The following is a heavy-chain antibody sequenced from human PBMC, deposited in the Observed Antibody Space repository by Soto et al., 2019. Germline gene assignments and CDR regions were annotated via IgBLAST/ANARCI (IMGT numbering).Heavy chain of an antibody. CDR2: ISAYNGNT. J-gene: IGHJ6*02. D-gene: IGHD3-10*01. CDR1: GYTFTSYG. V-gene: IGHV1-18*01. CDR3: ARVEWFGELKPYYYYYYGMDV. Sequence: QVQLVQSGAEVKKPGASVKVSCKASGYTFTSYGISWVRQAPGQGLEWMGWISAYNGNTNYAQKLQGRVTMTTDTSTSTADMELRSLRSDDTAVYYCARVEWFGELKPYYYYYYGMDVWGQGTTVTVSS.